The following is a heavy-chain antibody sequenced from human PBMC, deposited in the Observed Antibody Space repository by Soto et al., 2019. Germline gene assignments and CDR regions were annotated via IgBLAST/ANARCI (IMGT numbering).Heavy chain of an antibody. CDR1: GGSISSSSYY. CDR2: IYYSGST. D-gene: IGHD1-20*01. V-gene: IGHV4-39*01. J-gene: IGHJ4*02. CDR3: ARLLKKSIITGVYFDY. Sequence: SETLSLTCTVSGGSISSSSYYWGWIRQPPGKGLEWIGSIYYSGSTYYNPSLKGRVTISVDTSKNQFSLKLSSVTAADTAVYYCARLLKKSIITGVYFDYWGQGTLVTVSS.